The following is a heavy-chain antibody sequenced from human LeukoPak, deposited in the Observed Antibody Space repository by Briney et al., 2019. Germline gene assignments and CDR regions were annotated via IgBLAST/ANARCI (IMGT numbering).Heavy chain of an antibody. CDR3: ARGKTEYYYGSGTQYYFDY. V-gene: IGHV3-48*04. J-gene: IGHJ4*02. D-gene: IGHD3-10*01. CDR2: ISSSSSTI. Sequence: GGSLRLSCAASGFTFSSYSMNWVRQAPGKGLEWVSYISSSSSTIYYADSVKGRFTISRDNAKNSLYLQMNSLRAEDTAVYYCARGKTEYYYGSGTQYYFDYWGQGTLVTVSS. CDR1: GFTFSSYS.